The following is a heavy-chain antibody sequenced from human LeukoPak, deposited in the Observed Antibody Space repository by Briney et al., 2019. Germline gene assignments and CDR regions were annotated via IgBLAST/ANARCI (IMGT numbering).Heavy chain of an antibody. CDR1: GGSISSSRYY. J-gene: IGHJ4*02. CDR3: ERLEAY. Sequence: PSETLSLTCTVSGGSISSSRYYWGWIRQPPGKGLEWIGSIYYSGSTYYNPSLTSRVTISVDTSKNQFSLKLSSVTAADTAVYYCERLEAYWGQGTLVTVSS. D-gene: IGHD3-3*01. V-gene: IGHV4-39*01. CDR2: IYYSGST.